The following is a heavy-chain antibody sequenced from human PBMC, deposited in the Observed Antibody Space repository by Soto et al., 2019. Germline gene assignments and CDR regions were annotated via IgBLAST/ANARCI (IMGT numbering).Heavy chain of an antibody. CDR1: GFTFSSYG. J-gene: IGHJ6*02. Sequence: GGSLRLSCAASGFTFSSYGMHWVRQAPGKGLEWVAVISYDGSNKYYADSVKGRFTISRDNSKNTLYLQMNSLRAEDTAVYYCAKDLRFGELFPKYYYYGMDVWGQGTTVTVSS. CDR3: AKDLRFGELFPKYYYYGMDV. CDR2: ISYDGSNK. D-gene: IGHD3-10*01. V-gene: IGHV3-30*18.